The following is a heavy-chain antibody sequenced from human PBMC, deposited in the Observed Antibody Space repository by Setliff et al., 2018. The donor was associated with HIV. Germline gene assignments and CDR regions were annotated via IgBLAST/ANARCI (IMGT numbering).Heavy chain of an antibody. J-gene: IGHJ6*02. Sequence: SGPTLVNPTQTLTLTCTFSGFSLSTSGMCVSWIRQPPGKALEWLARIDWDDDKYYSTSLKTRLTISKDTSKNQVVLTMTNMDPVDTATYYCARIRRRITIFGVVTDYGMDVWGQGTTVTAP. CDR2: IDWDDDK. V-gene: IGHV2-70*11. CDR3: ARIRRRITIFGVVTDYGMDV. CDR1: GFSLSTSGMC. D-gene: IGHD3-3*01.